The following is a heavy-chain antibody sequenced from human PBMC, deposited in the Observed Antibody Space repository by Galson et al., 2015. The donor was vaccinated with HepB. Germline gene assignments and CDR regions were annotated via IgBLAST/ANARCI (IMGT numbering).Heavy chain of an antibody. CDR1: GFTFSHYS. D-gene: IGHD2-15*01. J-gene: IGHJ6*02. CDR2: ISSSSDI. V-gene: IGHV3-21*01. Sequence: SLRLSCAASGFTFSHYSLNWVRQAPGKGLEWVSSISSSSDIFYADSVKGRFTISRDNAKNSLYLQMNSLGAEDTAVYYCARDQNCNGGNCYSYYGMDVWGHGTTVTVSS. CDR3: ARDQNCNGGNCYSYYGMDV.